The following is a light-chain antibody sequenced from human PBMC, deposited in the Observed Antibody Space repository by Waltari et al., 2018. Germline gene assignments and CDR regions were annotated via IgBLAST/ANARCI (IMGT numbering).Light chain of an antibody. V-gene: IGKV1-5*03. CDR1: QSISSW. CDR3: QQYNSYPGWT. J-gene: IGKJ1*01. Sequence: DIQMTQSPSTLSASVVDRVTITCRASQSISSWLAWYQQKPGKVPKLLIYKASSLESGVPSRFSGSGSGTEFTLTISSLQPDDFATYYCQQYNSYPGWTFGQGTKVEIK. CDR2: KAS.